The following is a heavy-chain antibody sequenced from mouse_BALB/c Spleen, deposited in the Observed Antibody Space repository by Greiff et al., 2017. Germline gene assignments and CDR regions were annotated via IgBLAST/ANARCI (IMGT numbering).Heavy chain of an antibody. J-gene: IGHJ3*01. D-gene: IGHD1-1*01. CDR3: TIYGLRSFAY. CDR2: IDPETGGT. CDR1: GYTFTDYE. V-gene: IGHV1-15*01. Sequence: VQLQESGAELVRPGASVTLSCKASGYTFTDYEMHWVKQTPVHGLEWIGAIDPETGGTAYNQKFKGKATLTADKSSSTAYMELRSLTSEDSAVYYCTIYGLRSFAYWGQGTLVTVSA.